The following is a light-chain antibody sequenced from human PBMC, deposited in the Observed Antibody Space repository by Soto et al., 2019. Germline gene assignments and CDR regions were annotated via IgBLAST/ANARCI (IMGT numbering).Light chain of an antibody. Sequence: DIQMTQSPSTLSASVGDRVTITRRASQSINSWLAWYQQKPGRAPKLLIYKASSLESGVPSRFSGSGSGTEFTLTISSLQPDDFATYYCQQYNGYSQTFGQGTKVEIK. CDR3: QQYNGYSQT. V-gene: IGKV1-5*03. CDR1: QSINSW. J-gene: IGKJ1*01. CDR2: KAS.